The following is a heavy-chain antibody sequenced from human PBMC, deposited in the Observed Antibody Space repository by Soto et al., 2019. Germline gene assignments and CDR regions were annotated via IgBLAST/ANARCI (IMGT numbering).Heavy chain of an antibody. Sequence: SETLSLTCTVSGGSISSYYWSWIRQPPGKGLEWIGYIYYSGSTNYNPSLKSRVTMSVDTSKNQFSLKLSSVTAADTAVYYCARVERSQLLEYYMDVWGKGTTVTVSS. J-gene: IGHJ6*03. CDR1: GGSISSYY. CDR3: ARVERSQLLEYYMDV. CDR2: IYYSGST. V-gene: IGHV4-59*01. D-gene: IGHD1-26*01.